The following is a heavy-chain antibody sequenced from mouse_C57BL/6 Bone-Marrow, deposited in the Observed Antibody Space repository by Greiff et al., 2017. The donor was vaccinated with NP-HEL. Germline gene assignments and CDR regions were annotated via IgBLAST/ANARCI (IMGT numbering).Heavy chain of an antibody. V-gene: IGHV2-2*01. CDR2: IWSGGGT. CDR3: ARKGIDYGSSPYAMDY. Sequence: QVQLKESGPGLVQPSQSLSITCTVSGFSLTSYGVHWVRQSPGKGLEWLGVIWSGGGTDYNAAFISRLSISKDNSKSQVFFKMNSLQADDTAIYYCARKGIDYGSSPYAMDYWGQGTSVTVSS. D-gene: IGHD1-1*01. J-gene: IGHJ4*01. CDR1: GFSLTSYG.